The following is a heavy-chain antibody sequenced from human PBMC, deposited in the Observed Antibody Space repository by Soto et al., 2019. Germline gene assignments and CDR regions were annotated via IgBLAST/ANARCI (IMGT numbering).Heavy chain of an antibody. Sequence: GGSLRLSCAASGFTFSSYSMNWVRQAPGKGLEWVSSISSSSSYIYYADSVKGRFTISRDNAKNSLYLQMNSLRAEDTAVYYCAREAFHGLWFGESQGPTPFDIWGQGTMVTVSS. D-gene: IGHD3-10*01. J-gene: IGHJ3*02. CDR3: AREAFHGLWFGESQGPTPFDI. V-gene: IGHV3-21*01. CDR2: ISSSSSYI. CDR1: GFTFSSYS.